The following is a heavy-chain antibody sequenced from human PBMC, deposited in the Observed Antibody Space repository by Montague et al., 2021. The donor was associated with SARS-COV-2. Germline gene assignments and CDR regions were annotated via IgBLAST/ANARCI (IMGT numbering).Heavy chain of an antibody. Sequence: SQTLSLTCAVYGGSFSGYYWAWIRQSPGKGLEWIAEINDSGSTNYNFNPSLRSRVTISVDTSKNQFSLKLHFVTAADTAVYYCARGRIEVSMIVVVLTGASYYMDVWGKGTTVTVS. CDR3: ARGRIEVSMIVVVLTGASYYMDV. CDR1: GGSFSGYY. CDR2: INDSGST. D-gene: IGHD3-22*01. V-gene: IGHV4-34*01. J-gene: IGHJ6*03.